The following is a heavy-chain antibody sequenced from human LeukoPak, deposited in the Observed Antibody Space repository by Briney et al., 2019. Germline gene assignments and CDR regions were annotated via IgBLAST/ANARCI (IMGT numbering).Heavy chain of an antibody. CDR1: GFTFSDYY. CDR3: ARNRLWEVGATPYFAY. V-gene: IGHV3-11*03. Sequence: GGSLRLSCAASGFTFSDYYMSWIRQAPGKGLEWVSYISSSRSDTKYADSVKGRFTISRDNAKNSLYLQMNSLRAEDTAVYYCARNRLWEVGATPYFAYWGQGTLVTVSS. CDR2: ISSSRSDT. J-gene: IGHJ4*02. D-gene: IGHD1-26*01.